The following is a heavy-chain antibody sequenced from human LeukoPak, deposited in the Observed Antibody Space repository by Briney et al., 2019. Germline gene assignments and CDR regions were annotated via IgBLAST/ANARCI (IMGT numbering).Heavy chain of an antibody. CDR2: LSYDGSNN. J-gene: IGHJ4*02. Sequence: PGGSLRLFCAASGFTFNTYTIDWVRQAPGKGLEWVAVLSYDGSNNYYADSVKGRFTISRDNSRTTVYLQMNSLRPEDTAVYYCARGSRWLQLGPFDYWGQGTLVTVSS. CDR3: ARGSRWLQLGPFDY. D-gene: IGHD5-24*01. CDR1: GFTFNTYT. V-gene: IGHV3-30*01.